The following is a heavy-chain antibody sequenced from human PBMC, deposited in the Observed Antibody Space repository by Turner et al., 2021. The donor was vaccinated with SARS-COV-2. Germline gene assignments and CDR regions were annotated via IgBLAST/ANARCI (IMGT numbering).Heavy chain of an antibody. D-gene: IGHD2-21*02. V-gene: IGHV4-39*01. Sequence: QLQLQESGPGLVKPSETLFLTCTVSGGSISSSSFHWGWIRRPPGKGLEWIGNIYYSGSTYYNPSLKSRVTISVDTSKNQFSLKLGSVTAADTAVYYCASPVVVTATPNYYGMDVWGQGTTVTVSS. J-gene: IGHJ6*02. CDR3: ASPVVVTATPNYYGMDV. CDR1: GGSISSSSFH. CDR2: IYYSGST.